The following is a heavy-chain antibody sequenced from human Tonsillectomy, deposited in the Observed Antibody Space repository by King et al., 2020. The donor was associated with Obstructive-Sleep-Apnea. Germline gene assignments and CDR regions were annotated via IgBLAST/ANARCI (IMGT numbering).Heavy chain of an antibody. V-gene: IGHV3-66*01. CDR3: ARGGGRGSDWSNFDY. J-gene: IGHJ4*02. D-gene: IGHD3-16*01. CDR2: IYSGGST. CDR1: GFIVSSKY. Sequence: VQLVESGGGLVQPGGSLRLSCVASGFIVSSKYMTWVRQAPGKGLEWVSVIYSGGSTYSADSVKGRVTISRDNSKNTVYLQMNSLRAEDTAVYYCARGGGRGSDWSNFDYWGQGNLVTVSS.